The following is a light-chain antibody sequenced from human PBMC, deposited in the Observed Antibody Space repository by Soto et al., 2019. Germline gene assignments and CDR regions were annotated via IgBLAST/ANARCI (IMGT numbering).Light chain of an antibody. CDR2: GAS. CDR3: QQYGSSTGT. Sequence: EIVLTQSPGTLSLSPGERATFSCRASQSVSSSYIAWYQQKRGQAPRRLIYGASIRATGIPDRFSGGGSGTDFTLTISRLEPEDFAVYYCQQYGSSTGTFGQGTKVDI. J-gene: IGKJ1*01. CDR1: QSVSSSY. V-gene: IGKV3-20*01.